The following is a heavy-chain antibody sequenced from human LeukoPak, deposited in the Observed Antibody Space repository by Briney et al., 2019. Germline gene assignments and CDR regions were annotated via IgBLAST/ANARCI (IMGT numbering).Heavy chain of an antibody. J-gene: IGHJ5*02. CDR2: IRSNSDGGAI. CDR1: GFNFDNAW. V-gene: IGHV3-15*07. CDR3: ATDFYDST. Sequence: PGGSLRLSCATSGFNFDNAWMYWVRQAPGKGLEWVGRIRSNSDGGAIDYAAPVKGRFALSRDDSKNTLYLQMNSLQTEDTAMYYCATDFYDSTWGQGTLVTVSS. D-gene: IGHD2/OR15-2a*01.